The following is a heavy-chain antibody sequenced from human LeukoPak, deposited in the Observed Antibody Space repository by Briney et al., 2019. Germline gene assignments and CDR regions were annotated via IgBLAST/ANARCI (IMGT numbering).Heavy chain of an antibody. CDR1: GYSITTYW. Sequence: GESLKISCRASGYSITTYWIGWVRQMPGKGLEWMGIIYPGDSDTRYSPSFQGQVTISADKSINTAYLQWSSLKASDTAMYYCARASGDKKYAFDIWGQGTMVTVSS. CDR3: ARASGDKKYAFDI. V-gene: IGHV5-51*01. D-gene: IGHD7-27*01. CDR2: IYPGDSDT. J-gene: IGHJ3*02.